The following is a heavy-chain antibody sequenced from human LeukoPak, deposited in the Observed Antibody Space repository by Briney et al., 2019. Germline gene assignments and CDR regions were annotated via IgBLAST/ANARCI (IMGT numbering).Heavy chain of an antibody. CDR1: GYTFTSYD. CDR3: ARRITIFGVVITLGY. V-gene: IGHV1-8*03. Sequence: ASVKVSCKASGYTFTSYDINWVRQATGQGLEWMGWMNPNSGNTGYAQKFQGRVTITRNTSISTAYMEVSSLRSEDTAVYYCARRITIFGVVITLGYWGQGTLVTVSS. CDR2: MNPNSGNT. J-gene: IGHJ4*02. D-gene: IGHD3-3*01.